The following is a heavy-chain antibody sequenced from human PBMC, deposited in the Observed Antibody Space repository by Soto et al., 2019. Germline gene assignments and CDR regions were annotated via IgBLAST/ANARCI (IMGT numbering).Heavy chain of an antibody. V-gene: IGHV1-18*01. D-gene: IGHD3-10*01. Sequence: QVQLVQSGAEVKKPGASVKVSCKASGYTFTSYGISWVRQAPGQGLEWKGWISAYNGNTNYAQKHQGRVTMTTDTSTSTAYMELRSPRSDDTAVYYCARNWGSSGNRQGYYYYGMEVWGQGTTVTVS. CDR2: ISAYNGNT. CDR3: ARNWGSSGNRQGYYYYGMEV. CDR1: GYTFTSYG. J-gene: IGHJ6*02.